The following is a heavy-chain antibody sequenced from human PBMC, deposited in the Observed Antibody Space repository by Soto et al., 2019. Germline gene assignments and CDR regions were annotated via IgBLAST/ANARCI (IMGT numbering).Heavy chain of an antibody. CDR1: GYTFTSYD. J-gene: IGHJ3*02. Sequence: QVQLVQSGAEVKKPGASVKVSCKASGYTFTSYDINWVRQATGQGLEWMGWMNPNSGNTGYAQKFQGRVTMNTRTSISTAYMELSSVRSDDTAVYYCARGLSAFDIWGQGTLVTVSS. CDR2: MNPNSGNT. CDR3: ARGLSAFDI. V-gene: IGHV1-8*01. D-gene: IGHD2-2*01.